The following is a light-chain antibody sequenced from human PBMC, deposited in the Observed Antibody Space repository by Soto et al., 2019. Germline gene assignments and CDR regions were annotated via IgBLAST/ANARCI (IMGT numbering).Light chain of an antibody. V-gene: IGKV1-5*03. CDR3: QQYDSYPYT. CDR1: QSIGGW. Sequence: DIQMTQSPSTLFASVGDRVTITCRASQSIGGWLAWYQQKPGKAPKLLIFASSDLESGVPSRFGGGGSGTEYTLTISSLQPDDFATYYCQQYDSYPYTFGQGTKLEIK. J-gene: IGKJ2*01. CDR2: ASS.